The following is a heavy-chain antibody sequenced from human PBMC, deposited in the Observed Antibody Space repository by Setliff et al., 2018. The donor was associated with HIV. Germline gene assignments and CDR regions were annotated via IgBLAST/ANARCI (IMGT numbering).Heavy chain of an antibody. CDR1: GFRFSDYW. CDR3: ARESGYTGGWGYGATYNYYMDV. CDR2: IKQDGSEK. V-gene: IGHV3-7*03. D-gene: IGHD6-19*01. J-gene: IGHJ6*03. Sequence: SGGSLRLSCGASGFRFSDYWMTWVRQAPGRGPESVANIKQDGSEKLYVDSVKGRFTISRDNAKNSLYLQMNSLRDDDTAVYYCARESGYTGGWGYGATYNYYMDVWGKGTTVTVSS.